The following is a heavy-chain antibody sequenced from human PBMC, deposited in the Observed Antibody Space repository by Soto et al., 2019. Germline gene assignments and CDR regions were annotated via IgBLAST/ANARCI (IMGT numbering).Heavy chain of an antibody. CDR1: GYSFTSLD. Sequence: ASVKVSCKASGYSFTSLDINWVRQTTGQGLEWMGWMQPSSGRTGYAQKFQGRVTMTRDTSINTAYMELSSLTSDDTAFYYRARGDTAGVDYWGQGTLVTVSS. D-gene: IGHD1-26*01. J-gene: IGHJ4*02. CDR3: ARGDTAGVDY. CDR2: MQPSSGRT. V-gene: IGHV1-8*01.